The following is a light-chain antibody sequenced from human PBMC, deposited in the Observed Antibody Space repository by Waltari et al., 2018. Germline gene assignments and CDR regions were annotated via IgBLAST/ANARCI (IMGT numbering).Light chain of an antibody. CDR3: GAWDDRLNVYV. J-gene: IGLJ1*01. Sequence: QSVLTQPPSASGTPGQRVTTSCSGRSSNIGSKDLNWYPHLPGTAPTLLIYSHDQRPSGVPDRFSGSKSGTSASLAISGLQSEDEADYYCGAWDDRLNVYVFGTGTRVTVL. CDR2: SHD. V-gene: IGLV1-44*01. CDR1: SSNIGSKD.